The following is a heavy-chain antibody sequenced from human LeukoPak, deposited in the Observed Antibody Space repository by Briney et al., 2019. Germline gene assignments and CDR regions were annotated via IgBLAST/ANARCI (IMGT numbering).Heavy chain of an antibody. D-gene: IGHD1-26*01. J-gene: IGHJ4*02. V-gene: IGHV1-24*01. CDR3: ATTSFRYIVGAVDY. Sequence: ASVKVSCKVSGYTLTELSMHWVRQAPGKGVEGMGGFDPEDGETIYAQKFQGRVTMTEDTSTDTAYVELSSLRSEDTAVYYCATTSFRYIVGAVDYWGQGTLVTVSS. CDR1: GYTLTELS. CDR2: FDPEDGET.